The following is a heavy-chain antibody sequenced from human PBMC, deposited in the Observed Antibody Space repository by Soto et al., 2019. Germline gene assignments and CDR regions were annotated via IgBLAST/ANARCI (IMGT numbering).Heavy chain of an antibody. D-gene: IGHD6-13*01. CDR3: AKTRYSSSWNQDAFDI. CDR2: ISGSGGST. V-gene: IGHV3-23*01. CDR1: GFTFSSYA. Sequence: EVQLLESGGGLVQPGGSLRLSCAASGFTFSSYAMSWVRQAPGKGLEWVSAISGSGGSTYYADSVKGRFTISRDNPKNTLYLQMNSLRAEDTAVYYCAKTRYSSSWNQDAFDIWGQGTMVTVSS. J-gene: IGHJ3*02.